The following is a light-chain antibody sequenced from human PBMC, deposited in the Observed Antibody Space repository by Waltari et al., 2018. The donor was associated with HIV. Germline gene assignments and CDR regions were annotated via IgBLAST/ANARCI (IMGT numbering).Light chain of an antibody. CDR3: LSYAGSNRGL. CDR2: EVN. J-gene: IGLJ1*01. CDR1: VSDIGTYNY. V-gene: IGLV2-8*01. Sequence: SALTQPPSAFGSLGQSVTIFCNGSVSDIGTYNYVSWYQQHAGAAPKLGIDEVNKRPPGIPDRVSGSRSGSTAFLTVSGLQAEDEADYHCLSYAGSNRGLFGSGTKVTV.